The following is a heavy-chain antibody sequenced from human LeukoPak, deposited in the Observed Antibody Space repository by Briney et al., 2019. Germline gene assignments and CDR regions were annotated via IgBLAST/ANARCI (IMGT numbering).Heavy chain of an antibody. CDR1: GFAFSSYV. V-gene: IGHV3-9*01. Sequence: PGGSLRPSCAASGFAFSSYVLHWVRRAPGKGLEWVAGISWNSGIFGYADSVKGRLTISRDNAQKSLYLQMNSLRGADTAFYYCAKGSKTSIEQWGQGTLVTVSS. CDR3: AKGSKTSIEQ. CDR2: ISWNSGIF. J-gene: IGHJ4*02. D-gene: IGHD3-10*01.